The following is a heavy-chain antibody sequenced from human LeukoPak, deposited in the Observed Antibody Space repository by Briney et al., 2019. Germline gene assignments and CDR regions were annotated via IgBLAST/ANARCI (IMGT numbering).Heavy chain of an antibody. V-gene: IGHV4-30-2*01. J-gene: IGHJ6*03. CDR1: GDSISSSGYY. CDR3: ARWSGSVTARNYYYYMDV. D-gene: IGHD6-6*01. Sequence: SQTLSLTCTVSGDSISSSGYYSTWIRQTPGRGLEWIASIYHTGRTLSNPSLKSRVTMSLDKSMNQFSLNLSSVTAADTAVYYCARWSGSVTARNYYYYMDVWGEGTTVTVSS. CDR2: IYHTGRT.